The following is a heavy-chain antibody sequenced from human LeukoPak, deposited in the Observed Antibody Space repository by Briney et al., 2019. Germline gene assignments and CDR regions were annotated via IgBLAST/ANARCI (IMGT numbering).Heavy chain of an antibody. V-gene: IGHV3-21*01. CDR1: GFTFSSYS. Sequence: PGGSLRLSCAVYGFTFSSYSMNWVRQAPGKGLEWVSSISSSSSYIYYADSVKGRFTISRDNAKNSLYLQMNSLRAEDTAVYYCARGLVATSETPSGFDYWGQGTLVTVSS. D-gene: IGHD5-12*01. CDR3: ARGLVATSETPSGFDY. J-gene: IGHJ4*02. CDR2: ISSSSSYI.